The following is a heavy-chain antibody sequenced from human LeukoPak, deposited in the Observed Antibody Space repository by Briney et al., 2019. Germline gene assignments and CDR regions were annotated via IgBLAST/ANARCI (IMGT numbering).Heavy chain of an antibody. CDR1: GGSISSYY. D-gene: IGHD4-17*01. V-gene: IGHV4-4*07. J-gene: IGHJ4*02. CDR3: AREGDYGDYVGFDY. CDR2: IYTSGST. Sequence: SETLSLTCTVSGGSISSYYWSWIRQPAGKGLEWIGRIYTSGSTNYNPSLKSRVTMSVDTSKNQFSLKLSSVTAADTAVYYCAREGDYGDYVGFDYWGQGTQVAVSS.